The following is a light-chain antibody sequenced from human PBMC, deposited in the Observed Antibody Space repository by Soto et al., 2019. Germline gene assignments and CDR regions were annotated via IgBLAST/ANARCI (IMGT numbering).Light chain of an antibody. CDR1: QSVSSY. V-gene: IGKV3-11*01. Sequence: EIVLTQSPATLSLSPGERATLSCRASQSVSSYLAWYQQKPGQAPRLLIYDASNRATGIPARFSGSGSGTDFTLTISSLEPEDFAVYYCQQGDTFGQGTKLESK. CDR2: DAS. CDR3: QQGDT. J-gene: IGKJ2*01.